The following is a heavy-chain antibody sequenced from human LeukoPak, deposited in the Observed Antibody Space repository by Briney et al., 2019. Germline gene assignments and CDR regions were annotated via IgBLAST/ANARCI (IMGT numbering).Heavy chain of an antibody. CDR3: ARIRCVSGPEICYNH. CDR1: GVSLTDYY. CDR2: VSPDGYD. V-gene: IGHV4-34*01. J-gene: IGHJ4*02. D-gene: IGHD2-8*01. Sequence: SETLSLTCAVSGVSLTDYYWSWIRQSPGKGLEWIGEVSPDGYDKYNPSLKSRVSISVDRSDNQLSLRLSSVTAADTAIYYCARIRCVSGPEICYNHRAQGSLVTVSS.